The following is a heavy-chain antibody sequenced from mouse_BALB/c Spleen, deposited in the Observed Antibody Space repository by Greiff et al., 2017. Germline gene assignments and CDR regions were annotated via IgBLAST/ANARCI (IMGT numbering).Heavy chain of an antibody. CDR3: ARYGDYLLDY. J-gene: IGHJ2*01. D-gene: IGHD2-13*01. V-gene: IGHV14-1*02. CDR2: IDPENGYT. CDR1: GFTIKDYY. Sequence: EVKVVESGAELVRPGAFVKFSCTASGFTIKDYYMSWVKQSPDQGLEWSGRIDPENGYTIYDPKFQGQVSITSDTSTNTAYLQLSSLTSEDTAVYYCARYGDYLLDYWGQGTTLTVSS.